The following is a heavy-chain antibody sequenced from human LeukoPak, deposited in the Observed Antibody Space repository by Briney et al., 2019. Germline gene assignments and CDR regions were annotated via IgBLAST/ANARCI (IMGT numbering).Heavy chain of an antibody. V-gene: IGHV3-23*01. CDR1: GFTFSSYA. Sequence: GGSLRLSCAASGFTFSSYAMSWVRQAPGKGLEWVSAISGSGGSTYYADSVKGRFTISRDNSKNTLYLQMNSLRAEDTAVYYCAKDYDFWSGYTSGGDYWGQGTLVTVSS. CDR3: AKDYDFWSGYTSGGDY. CDR2: ISGSGGST. D-gene: IGHD3-3*01. J-gene: IGHJ4*02.